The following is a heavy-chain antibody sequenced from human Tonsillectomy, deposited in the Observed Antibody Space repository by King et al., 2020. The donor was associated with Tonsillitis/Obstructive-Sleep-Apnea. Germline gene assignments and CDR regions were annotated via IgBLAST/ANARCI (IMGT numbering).Heavy chain of an antibody. J-gene: IGHJ6*03. CDR1: GDSISSYY. Sequence: QLQESGPGLVKPSETLSLTCTVSGDSISSYYWNWIRQPPGRGLEWIGNIYYSGSTNYSPSLKSRVTIFVDTSKNQVSLKLSSVTAADTAVYYCARETVVPAAMTYYYYYYMDVWGKGTTITVSS. CDR2: IYYSGST. V-gene: IGHV4-59*01. D-gene: IGHD2-2*01. CDR3: ARETVVPAAMTYYYYYYMDV.